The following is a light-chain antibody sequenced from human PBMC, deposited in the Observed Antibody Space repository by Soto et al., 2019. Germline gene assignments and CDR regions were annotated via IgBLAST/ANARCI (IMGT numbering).Light chain of an antibody. Sequence: DIQMTQSPSTLSASVGDRVTITCRASQSISSWLAWYQQKPGKAPKLLIYTASSLESGVPSRFSGSGSGTEFTLNISSLQPDDFATYYCQQYNRYWTFGQGTKVEIK. CDR2: TAS. J-gene: IGKJ1*01. CDR1: QSISSW. V-gene: IGKV1-5*03. CDR3: QQYNRYWT.